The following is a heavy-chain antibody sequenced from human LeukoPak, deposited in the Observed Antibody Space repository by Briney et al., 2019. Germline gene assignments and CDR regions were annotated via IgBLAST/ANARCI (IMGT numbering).Heavy chain of an antibody. CDR3: ARHGAEYSSSWNDY. J-gene: IGHJ4*02. CDR2: IYTSGST. V-gene: IGHV4-4*09. D-gene: IGHD6-13*01. Sequence: SETLSLTCAVYGGSLSAYSWSWIRQPPGKGLEWIGYIYTSGSTNYNPSLKSRVTISVDTSKNQFSLKLSSVTAADTAVYYCARHGAEYSSSWNDYWGQGTLVTVSS. CDR1: GGSLSAYS.